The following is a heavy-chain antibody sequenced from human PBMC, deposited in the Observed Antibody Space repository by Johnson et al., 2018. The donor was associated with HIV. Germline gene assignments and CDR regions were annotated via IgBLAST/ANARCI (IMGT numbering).Heavy chain of an antibody. J-gene: IGHJ3*02. Sequence: VQLVESGGGLVKPGGSLRLSCAASGFTFSYYYMNWIRQAPGKGLVWVSRINSDGSTTTYADSVKGRFTISRDNAKNTLYLQMNSLRAEDTAVYYCARDNGGAFDIWGQGTMATVSS. V-gene: IGHV3-74*01. CDR2: INSDGSTT. CDR1: GFTFSYYY. D-gene: IGHD4-23*01. CDR3: ARDNGGAFDI.